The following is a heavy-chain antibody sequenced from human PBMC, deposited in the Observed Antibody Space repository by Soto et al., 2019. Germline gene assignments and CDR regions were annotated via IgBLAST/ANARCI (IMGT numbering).Heavy chain of an antibody. J-gene: IGHJ4*02. CDR1: GFTFSSYG. CDR3: XXXXXLLRYFDWSKYYFDY. D-gene: IGHD3-9*01. V-gene: IGHV3-30*03. Sequence: QVQLVESGGGVVQPGRSLRLSCAASGFTFSSYGMHWVRQAPGKGLEWVAVISYDGSNKYYADSVKGRFTISRDNSKNTLYLXXXSLXXXXXXXXXXXXXXXLLRYFDWSKYYFDYWGQGTLVTVSS. CDR2: ISYDGSNK.